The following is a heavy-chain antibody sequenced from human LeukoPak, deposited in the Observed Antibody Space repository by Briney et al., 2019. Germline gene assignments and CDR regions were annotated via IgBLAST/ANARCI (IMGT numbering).Heavy chain of an antibody. V-gene: IGHV1-18*01. CDR3: ARSSREHGPWERNTHYYYYGMDV. D-gene: IGHD1-26*01. J-gene: IGHJ6*02. CDR2: ISAYNGNT. CDR1: GYTFTSYG. Sequence: GASVKVSCKASGYTFTSYGISWVRQAPGQGLEWMGWISAYNGNTNYAQKFQGRVTITADESTSTAYMELSSLRSEDTAVYYCARSSREHGPWERNTHYYYYGMDVWGQGTTVTVSS.